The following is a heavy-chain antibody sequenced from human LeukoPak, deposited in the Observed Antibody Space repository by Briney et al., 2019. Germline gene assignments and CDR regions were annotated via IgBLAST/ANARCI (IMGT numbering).Heavy chain of an antibody. J-gene: IGHJ4*02. CDR1: GYTFTSYF. V-gene: IGHV1-2*02. Sequence: ASVKVSCKASGYTFTSYFMYWVRQAPGQGLEWMGWINPNSGGTNYAQKFQGRVTMTRDTSISTAYMELSRLRSDDTAVYYCARDPEFGYSSGWPHEHYFDYWGQGTLVTVSS. CDR2: INPNSGGT. D-gene: IGHD6-19*01. CDR3: ARDPEFGYSSGWPHEHYFDY.